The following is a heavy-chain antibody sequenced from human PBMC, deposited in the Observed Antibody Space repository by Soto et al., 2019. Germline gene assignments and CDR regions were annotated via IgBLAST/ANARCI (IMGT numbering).Heavy chain of an antibody. V-gene: IGHV1-18*01. D-gene: IGHD2-15*01. CDR2: ISAYNGST. Sequence: ASAKVSCKASRYTFTSYGISWVRQAPGQGLEWMGWISAYNGSTSYAQKFQGRVTITRDTSTSTVYLELSSLRFEDTAVYYCARTKTATLIREYFQYWGQGTLVTVSS. J-gene: IGHJ1*01. CDR3: ARTKTATLIREYFQY. CDR1: RYTFTSYG.